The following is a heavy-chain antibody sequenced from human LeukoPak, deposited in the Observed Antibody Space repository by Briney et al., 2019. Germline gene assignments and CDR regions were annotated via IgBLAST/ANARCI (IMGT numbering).Heavy chain of an antibody. V-gene: IGHV3-23*01. Sequence: PGRSLRLSCAASGFTFSSYAMSCVRQAPGKGLEWVSAISGSGGSTYYADSVKGRFTISRDNSKSTLYLQMNSLRAEDTAVYYCAKDLCSGGSCYSGWDYWGQGTLVTVSS. CDR2: ISGSGGST. CDR1: GFTFSSYA. CDR3: AKDLCSGGSCYSGWDY. J-gene: IGHJ4*02. D-gene: IGHD2-15*01.